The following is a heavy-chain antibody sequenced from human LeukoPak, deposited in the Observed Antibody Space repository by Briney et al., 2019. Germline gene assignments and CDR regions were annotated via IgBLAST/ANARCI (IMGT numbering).Heavy chain of an antibody. CDR2: MNPNSGNT. Sequence: ASVKVSCKASGYIFTGYDINWVRQATGQGPEWMGWMNPNSGNTGYAQKFQGRVTMTRNTSISTAYMELSSLRFEDTAVCYCARWGPISLHYWGQGTLVTVSS. V-gene: IGHV1-8*01. CDR1: GYIFTGYD. J-gene: IGHJ4*02. CDR3: ARWGPISLHY. D-gene: IGHD3-3*02.